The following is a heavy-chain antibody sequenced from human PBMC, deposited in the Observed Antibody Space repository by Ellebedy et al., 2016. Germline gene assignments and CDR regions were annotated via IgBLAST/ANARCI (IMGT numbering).Heavy chain of an antibody. CDR1: GGSFSGYY. CDR2: INHSGST. Sequence: SETLSLTXAVYGGSFSGYYWSWIRQPPGKGLEWIGEINHSGSTNYNPSLKSRVTISVDTSKNQFSLKLSSVTAADTAVYYCARGDPLNYYDSSGYYYVYFQHWGQGTLVTVSS. CDR3: ARGDPLNYYDSSGYYYVYFQH. D-gene: IGHD3-22*01. J-gene: IGHJ1*01. V-gene: IGHV4-34*01.